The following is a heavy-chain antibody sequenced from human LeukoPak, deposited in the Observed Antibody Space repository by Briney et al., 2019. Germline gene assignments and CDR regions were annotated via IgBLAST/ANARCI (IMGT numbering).Heavy chain of an antibody. J-gene: IGHJ4*02. CDR3: ARDHGDYYFDD. V-gene: IGHV3-74*01. CDR2: INGDESST. CDR1: GFTFSSHW. Sequence: GGSLRLSCAASGFTFSSHWMHWVRQAPGKGLVWVSRINGDESSTNYADSVKGRFTISRDNAKNTLYLQMNSLRAGDTAVYFCARDHGDYYFDDWGQGTLVTVSS. D-gene: IGHD4-17*01.